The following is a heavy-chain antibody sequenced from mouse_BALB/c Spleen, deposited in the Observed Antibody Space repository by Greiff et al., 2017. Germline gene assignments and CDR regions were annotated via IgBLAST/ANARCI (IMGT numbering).Heavy chain of an antibody. D-gene: IGHD2-10*01. J-gene: IGHJ2*01. CDR2: ISSGGST. CDR1: GFTFSSYA. Sequence: EVQRVESGGGLVKPGGSLKLSCAASGFTFSSYAMSWVRQTPEKRLEWVASISSGGSTYYPDSVKGRFTISRDNARNILYLQMSSLRSEDTAMYYCARGLLFDYWGQGTTLKVSS. CDR3: ARGLLFDY. V-gene: IGHV5-6-5*01.